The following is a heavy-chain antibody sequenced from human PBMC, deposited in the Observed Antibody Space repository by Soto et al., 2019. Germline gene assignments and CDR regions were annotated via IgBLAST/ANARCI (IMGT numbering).Heavy chain of an antibody. CDR3: ASGSYYKTAQPGNNYYYYGMDV. D-gene: IGHD3-10*01. Sequence: GASVRVSCKXSGGTFSSYAISWVRQAPGQGLEWMGGIIPIFGTANYAQKFQGRVTITADESTSTAYMELSSLRSEDTAVYYCASGSYYKTAQPGNNYYYYGMDVWGQGTTVTVSS. J-gene: IGHJ6*02. CDR1: GGTFSSYA. V-gene: IGHV1-69*13. CDR2: IIPIFGTA.